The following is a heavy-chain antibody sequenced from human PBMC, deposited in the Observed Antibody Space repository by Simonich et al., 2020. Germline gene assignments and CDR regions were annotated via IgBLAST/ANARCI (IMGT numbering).Heavy chain of an antibody. CDR3: ARSTTGTTAFDI. V-gene: IGHV1-18*01. CDR1: GYTFTRYG. D-gene: IGHD1-1*01. J-gene: IGHJ3*02. Sequence: QVQLVRSGAEVKKPGAAVKVSCKALGYTFTRYGISWVRQAPGQGLEGMGRSSAYNGNTNYAQNLQGRVTMTTDTSTSTGYRELRSLSSDDTAVYYCARSTTGTTAFDIWGQGTMVTVSS. CDR2: SSAYNGNT.